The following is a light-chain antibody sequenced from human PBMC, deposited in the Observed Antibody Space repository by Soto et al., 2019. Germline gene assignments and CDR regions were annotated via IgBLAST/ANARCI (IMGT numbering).Light chain of an antibody. V-gene: IGLV1-44*01. Sequence: QSVLTQPPSASGTPGQRVTISCSGSSSNIGSNTVNWYQQLPGTAPKLLIYSNNQRPSGVPDRFSGSKSGTSVSLAISGLQSEDEADYYCAAWDDSLNSVFGGGTKLTVL. J-gene: IGLJ2*01. CDR3: AAWDDSLNSV. CDR1: SSNIGSNT. CDR2: SNN.